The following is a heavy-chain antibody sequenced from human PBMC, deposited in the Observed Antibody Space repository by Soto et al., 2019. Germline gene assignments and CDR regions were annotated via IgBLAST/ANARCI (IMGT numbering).Heavy chain of an antibody. Sequence: SVKVSCKASGFTFTSSAMQWVRQARGQRLEWIGWIVVGSGNTNYAQKFQERVTITSDMSTSTAYMELSSLRSEDTAVYYCAAVRSSSWAPIASSDYYMDVWGKGTTVTVSS. V-gene: IGHV1-58*02. CDR3: AAVRSSSWAPIASSDYYMDV. CDR2: IVVGSGNT. D-gene: IGHD6-13*01. J-gene: IGHJ6*03. CDR1: GFTFTSSA.